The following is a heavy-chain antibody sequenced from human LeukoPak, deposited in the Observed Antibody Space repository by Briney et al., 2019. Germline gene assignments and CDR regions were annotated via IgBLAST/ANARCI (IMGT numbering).Heavy chain of an antibody. V-gene: IGHV3-7*01. CDR1: GFIFSNYW. CDR2: IKKTGSET. J-gene: IGHJ4*02. Sequence: GGSLRLSCAASGFIFSNYWMSWVRQAPGKGLEWVAYIKKTGSETYYVDPVKGRFTITRDNTRNSLFLQMYSLRAEDTAVYFCAREDGYCSGGNCYSYFDSWGQGTLVTVSS. D-gene: IGHD2-15*01. CDR3: AREDGYCSGGNCYSYFDS.